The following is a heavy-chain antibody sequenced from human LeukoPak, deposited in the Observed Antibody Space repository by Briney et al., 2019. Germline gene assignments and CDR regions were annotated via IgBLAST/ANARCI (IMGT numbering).Heavy chain of an antibody. CDR1: GFTFSSYW. D-gene: IGHD3-22*01. J-gene: IGHJ4*02. CDR2: IKQDGSEK. V-gene: IGHV3-7*01. Sequence: GGSLRLSCAASGFTFSSYWMSWVRQAPGEGLEWVANIKQDGSEKYYVDSVKGRFTISRDNAKNSLYLQMNSLRAEDTAVYYCARQPDYYDSSGYYDYWGQGTLVTVSS. CDR3: ARQPDYYDSSGYYDY.